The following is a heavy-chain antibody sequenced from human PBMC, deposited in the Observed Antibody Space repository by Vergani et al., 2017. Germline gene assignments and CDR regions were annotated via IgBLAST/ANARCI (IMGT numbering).Heavy chain of an antibody. CDR3: AKYPFIVVVPAAMIY. D-gene: IGHD2-2*01. V-gene: IGHV3-23*04. Sequence: VQLVESGGGLVKPGGSLRLSCAASGFTFSDYYMSWIRQAPGKGLEWVSAISGSGGSTYYADSVKGRFTISRDNSKNTLYLQMNSLRAEDTAVYYCAKYPFIVVVPAAMIYWGQGTLVTVSS. J-gene: IGHJ4*02. CDR2: ISGSGGST. CDR1: GFTFSDYY.